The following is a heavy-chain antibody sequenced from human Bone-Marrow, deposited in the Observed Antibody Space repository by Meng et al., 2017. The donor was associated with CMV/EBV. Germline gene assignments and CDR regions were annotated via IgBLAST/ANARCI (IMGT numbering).Heavy chain of an antibody. CDR1: GYTFTGYY. CDR3: ARDPISGDSSGTDY. Sequence: HVQVVQSGAGVKKPGAGVKVSCKASGYTFTGYYMHWVRQAPGQGLEWMGWINPNSGGTNYAQKFQGRVTMTRDTSISTAYMELSRLRSDDTAVYYCARDPISGDSSGTDYWGQGTLVTVSS. J-gene: IGHJ4*02. V-gene: IGHV1-2*02. CDR2: INPNSGGT. D-gene: IGHD3-22*01.